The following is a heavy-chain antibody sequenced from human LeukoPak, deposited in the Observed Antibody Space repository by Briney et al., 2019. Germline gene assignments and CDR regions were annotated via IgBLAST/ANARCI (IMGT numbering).Heavy chain of an antibody. J-gene: IGHJ4*02. Sequence: GGSLRLSCSASGFTFSTYVMHWVRQAPGKGLEWVAVISYDGSNKYYADSVKGRFTISRDNSKNTLYLQMNSLRAEDTAVYYCAKGTLIYYDSSGDYFDYWGQGTLVTVSS. V-gene: IGHV3-30*18. CDR1: GFTFSTYV. CDR2: ISYDGSNK. CDR3: AKGTLIYYDSSGDYFDY. D-gene: IGHD3-22*01.